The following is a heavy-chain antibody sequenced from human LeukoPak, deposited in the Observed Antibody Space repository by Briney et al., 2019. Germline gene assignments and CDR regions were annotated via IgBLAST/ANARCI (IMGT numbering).Heavy chain of an antibody. D-gene: IGHD4-17*01. CDR2: ISGSGGRT. Sequence: GGSLRLSCAASGFTFSSYAMSWVRQAPGKGLEWVSAISGSGGRTYYADSVKGRFTISRDNSKNTLYLQMNSLRAEDTAVYYCVKAVAGTTVGDGFDIWGQGTMVTVSS. CDR1: GFTFSSYA. J-gene: IGHJ3*02. CDR3: VKAVAGTTVGDGFDI. V-gene: IGHV3-23*01.